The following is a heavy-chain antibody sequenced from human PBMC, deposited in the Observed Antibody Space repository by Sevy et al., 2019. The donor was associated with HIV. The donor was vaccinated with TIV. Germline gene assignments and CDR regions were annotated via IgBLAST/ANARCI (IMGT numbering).Heavy chain of an antibody. D-gene: IGHD5-12*01. CDR3: ARDRMIFGSGSPDY. J-gene: IGHJ4*02. CDR1: GYTFTPYY. Sequence: ASVKVSCKTSGYTFTPYYMHWVRQAPGQGLEWMGWINPNSDGTNYAQKFQGRVTMTSDASISTAYMELSSLRSDDTAVYYCARDRMIFGSGSPDYWGQGTLVTVSS. CDR2: INPNSDGT. V-gene: IGHV1-2*02.